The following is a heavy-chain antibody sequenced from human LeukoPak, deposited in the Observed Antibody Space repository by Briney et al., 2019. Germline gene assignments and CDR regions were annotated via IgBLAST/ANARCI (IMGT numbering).Heavy chain of an antibody. J-gene: IGHJ3*02. CDR1: GYTFTGYY. V-gene: IGHV1-18*04. CDR2: ISAYNGNT. D-gene: IGHD3-9*01. Sequence: ASVKVSCKASGYTFTGYYMHWVRQAPGQGLEWMGWISAYNGNTNYAQKLQGRVTMTTDTSTSTAYMELRSLRSDDTAVYYCARDGVRYSLAFDIWGQGTMVTVSS. CDR3: ARDGVRYSLAFDI.